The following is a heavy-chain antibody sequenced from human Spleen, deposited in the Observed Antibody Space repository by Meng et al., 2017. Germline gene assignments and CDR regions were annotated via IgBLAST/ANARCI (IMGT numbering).Heavy chain of an antibody. V-gene: IGHV6-1*01. CDR2: TYYRSKWYT. Sequence: QGQLQHSGPGLVKAPPILSLTCAISGGSFSSNIAAWNWIRQSPSRGLEWLRRTYYRSKWYTDSAVSVKSRILINPDKSKNQFYLQLYSVTPEDTAVYFCARGTGATGTDYWGQGTLVTVSS. J-gene: IGHJ4*02. D-gene: IGHD1-1*01. CDR3: ARGTGATGTDY. CDR1: GGSFSSNIAA.